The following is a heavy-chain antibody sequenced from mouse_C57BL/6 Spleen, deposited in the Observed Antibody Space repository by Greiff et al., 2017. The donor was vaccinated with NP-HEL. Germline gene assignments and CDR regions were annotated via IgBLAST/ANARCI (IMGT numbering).Heavy chain of an antibody. Sequence: QVQLQQSGPELVKPGASVKISCKASGYAFSSSWMNWVKQRPGKGLEWIGRIYPGDGDTNYNGKFKGKATLTADKSSSTAYMQLSSLTSEDSAVYFCATNWDVWFAYWGQGTLVTVSA. CDR3: ATNWDVWFAY. D-gene: IGHD4-1*01. CDR1: GYAFSSSW. J-gene: IGHJ3*01. CDR2: IYPGDGDT. V-gene: IGHV1-82*01.